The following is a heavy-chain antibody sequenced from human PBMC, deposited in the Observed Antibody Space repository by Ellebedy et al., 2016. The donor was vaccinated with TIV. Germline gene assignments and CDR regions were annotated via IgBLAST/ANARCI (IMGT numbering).Heavy chain of an antibody. CDR1: GFTFSSYS. D-gene: IGHD2-21*02. Sequence: GESLKISCAASGFTFSSYSMNWVRQASGKGLECVSYISSSSGTIYYADSVKGRFTISRDNSKNTLYLQMNSLRAEDTAVYYCAKGGAYCGGDCYSSWGQGTLVTVSS. J-gene: IGHJ4*02. V-gene: IGHV3-48*01. CDR3: AKGGAYCGGDCYSS. CDR2: ISSSSGTI.